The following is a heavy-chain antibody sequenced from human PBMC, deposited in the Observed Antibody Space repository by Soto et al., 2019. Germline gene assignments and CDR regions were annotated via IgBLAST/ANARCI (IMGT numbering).Heavy chain of an antibody. CDR3: ARRSDCRETDFDY. D-gene: IGHD2-21*02. CDR2: IYYSGST. CDR1: GGSISSGGYY. Sequence: TLSLTCTVSGGSISSGGYYWSWIRQHPGKGLGWIGYIYYSGSTYYNPSLKSRVTISVDTSKNQFSLKLSSVTAADTAVYYCARRSDCRETDFDYWGQGTLVTVSS. J-gene: IGHJ4*02. V-gene: IGHV4-31*03.